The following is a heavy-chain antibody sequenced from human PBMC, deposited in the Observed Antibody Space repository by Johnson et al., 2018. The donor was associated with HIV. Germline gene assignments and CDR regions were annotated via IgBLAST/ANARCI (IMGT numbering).Heavy chain of an antibody. J-gene: IGHJ3*02. Sequence: QVRLVESGGGVVQPGRSLRLSCAASGFTFSSNPMHWVRQAPGKGLEWVAVMSYDGINKYYADSVKGRFTISRDNSKNTLYLQMNSLRPEDTAVYYCARDSSNSFRFEMYAFDIWGQGTMVTVSS. CDR2: MSYDGINK. V-gene: IGHV3-30-3*01. D-gene: IGHD6-6*01. CDR1: GFTFSSNP. CDR3: ARDSSNSFRFEMYAFDI.